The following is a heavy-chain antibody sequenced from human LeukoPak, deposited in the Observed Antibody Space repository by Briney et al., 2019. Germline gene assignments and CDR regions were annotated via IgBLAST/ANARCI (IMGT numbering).Heavy chain of an antibody. J-gene: IGHJ4*02. Sequence: GGSLRLSCAASGFTFSSYSMNWVRQAPGKGLEWVSYISSSSSTIYYADSVKGRFTISRDNAKNSLYLQMNSLRAGDTAVYYCARESSRDFDYWGQGTLVTVSS. D-gene: IGHD6-13*01. V-gene: IGHV3-48*01. CDR1: GFTFSSYS. CDR3: ARESSRDFDY. CDR2: ISSSSSTI.